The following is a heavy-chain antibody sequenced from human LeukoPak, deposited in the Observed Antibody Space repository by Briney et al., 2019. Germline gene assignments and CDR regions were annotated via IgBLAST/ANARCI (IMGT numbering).Heavy chain of an antibody. V-gene: IGHV3-23*01. D-gene: IGHD6-19*01. CDR2: ISGSGSRT. CDR1: GFTFSSYA. CDR3: ARERVAVDY. J-gene: IGHJ4*02. Sequence: GGSLRLSCAGSGFTFSSYAMSWVRQAPGKGLEWVSGISGSGSRTYYADSVRGRFTISRDNSKKTLYLQMNSLRPEDTAVYYCARERVAVDYWGQGTLVTVSS.